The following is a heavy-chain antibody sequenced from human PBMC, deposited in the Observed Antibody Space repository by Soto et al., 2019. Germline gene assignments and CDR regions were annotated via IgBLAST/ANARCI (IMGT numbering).Heavy chain of an antibody. J-gene: IGHJ3*02. D-gene: IGHD1-26*01. V-gene: IGHV1-69*06. CDR3: ASTGEAPEVDGSGRGDAVDI. Sequence: QVQLVQSGAEVKRPGSSVRVSYKASGGVFSLYGFSWVRQVPGHGPEWVGGVLPISGTANYAQKYQGRVTITVDKSTSTGYMELNSPTYEDTAVYYCASTGEAPEVDGSGRGDAVDIWGPGTKVTVSA. CDR2: VLPISGTA. CDR1: GGVFSLYG.